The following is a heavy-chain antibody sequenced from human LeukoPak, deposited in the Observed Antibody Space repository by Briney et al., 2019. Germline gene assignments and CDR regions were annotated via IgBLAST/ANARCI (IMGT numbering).Heavy chain of an antibody. Sequence: SETLSLTCTVSGGSITSYHWGCIRQPPGKGLELMGCIHYSGGTNYNPSLRSRLTISIASSKNQFSLTLNSATAADTAVYYCARLGTTFDAFDLWGQGTMITVSS. V-gene: IGHV4-59*13. CDR2: IHYSGGT. CDR3: ARLGTTFDAFDL. D-gene: IGHD2/OR15-2a*01. J-gene: IGHJ3*01. CDR1: GGSITSYH.